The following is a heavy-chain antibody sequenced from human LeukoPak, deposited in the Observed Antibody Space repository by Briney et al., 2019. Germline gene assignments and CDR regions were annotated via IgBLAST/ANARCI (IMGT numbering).Heavy chain of an antibody. CDR3: ARVKPGNYFDY. CDR2: ISSSSSYI. CDR1: GFTFSSYA. V-gene: IGHV3-21*01. J-gene: IGHJ4*02. D-gene: IGHD1-14*01. Sequence: GGSLRLSCAASGFTFSSYAMSWVRQAPGKGLEWVSSISSSSSYIYYADSVKGRFTISRDNAKKSLYLQMNSLRAEDTAVYYCARVKPGNYFDYWGQGTLVTVSS.